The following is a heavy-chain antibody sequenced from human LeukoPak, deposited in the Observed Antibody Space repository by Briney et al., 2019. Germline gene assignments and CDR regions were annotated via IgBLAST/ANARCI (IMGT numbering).Heavy chain of an antibody. CDR2: ISAYNGNT. CDR3: ARDKFRGSGWYLDAFDI. V-gene: IGHV1-18*01. CDR1: GYTFTSYG. J-gene: IGHJ3*02. D-gene: IGHD6-13*01. Sequence: ASVKVSCKASGYTFTSYGISWVRQAPGQGLEWMGWISAYNGNTNYAQKLQGRVTMTTDTSTSTAYMELRSLRSDGTAVYYCARDKFRGSGWYLDAFDIWGQGTMVTASS.